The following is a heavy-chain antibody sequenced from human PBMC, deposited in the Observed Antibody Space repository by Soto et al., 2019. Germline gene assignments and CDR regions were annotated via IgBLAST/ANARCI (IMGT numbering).Heavy chain of an antibody. D-gene: IGHD5-12*01. CDR3: AREGSGYNL. Sequence: QVQLVQSGAELKKPGSSVKVSCKASGGSFSSFGISWVRQAPGQGLEWMGGIIPVFGRTNYAQRFRGRLTITADESMNTVYLELIDLRSEDTAVYYCAREGSGYNLWGQGTQVTVSS. CDR2: IIPVFGRT. V-gene: IGHV1-69*01. CDR1: GGSFSSFG. J-gene: IGHJ1*01.